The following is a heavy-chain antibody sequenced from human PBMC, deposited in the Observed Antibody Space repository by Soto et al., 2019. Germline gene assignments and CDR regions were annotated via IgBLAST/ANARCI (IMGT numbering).Heavy chain of an antibody. CDR1: GYTFTDYY. CDR2: INPNSGCT. CDR3: AKDPNIVVVPAATGGMDV. D-gene: IGHD2-2*01. Sequence: VASVKVSCKASGYTFTDYYMHWLRQAPGQGLEWMGWINPNSGCTNYAQKFQGRVTMTRVTSISTAYMELSSLRSDDTALYYCAKDPNIVVVPAATGGMDVWGQGTTVTVSS. V-gene: IGHV1-2*02. J-gene: IGHJ6*02.